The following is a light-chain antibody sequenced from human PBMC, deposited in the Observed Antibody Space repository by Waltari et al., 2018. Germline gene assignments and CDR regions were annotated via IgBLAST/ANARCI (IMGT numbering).Light chain of an antibody. CDR3: QQLYSYPIT. CDR2: ASS. CDR1: QVISSD. V-gene: IGKV1-9*01. Sequence: IQFTQSPSSLSASLGYRVTITCRPIQVISSDLAWYQQKPGKAPKLLISASSPLQSGVPPRFSGSGSGTDFTLTISSLQPEDFATYYCQQLYSYPITFGGGTKVEIK. J-gene: IGKJ4*02.